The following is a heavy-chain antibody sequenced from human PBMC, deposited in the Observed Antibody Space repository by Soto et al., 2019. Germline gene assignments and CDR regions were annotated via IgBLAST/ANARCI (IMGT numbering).Heavy chain of an antibody. CDR2: IYYSGST. CDR1: GGSISSYY. CDR3: ARVPVVAARFWFDP. J-gene: IGHJ5*02. D-gene: IGHD2-2*01. Sequence: SETLSLTCTVSGGSISSYYWSWIRQPPGKGLEWIGYIYYSGSTNYNPSLKSRVTISVDTSKNQFSLKLSSVTAADPAVYYCARVPVVAARFWFDPWGQGTLVTVSS. V-gene: IGHV4-59*08.